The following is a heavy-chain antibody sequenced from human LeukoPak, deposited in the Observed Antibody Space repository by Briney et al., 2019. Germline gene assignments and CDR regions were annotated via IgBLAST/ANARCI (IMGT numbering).Heavy chain of an antibody. V-gene: IGHV3-30*02. D-gene: IGHD6-13*01. Sequence: GGSLRLSCAASGFTFSSYGMHWVRQAPGKGLEWVAFIRYDGSNKYYADSVKGRFTISRDNSKNTLYLQMNSLRAEDTAVYYCARSLRRLGSSGWYVEFDYWGQGTLVTVSS. CDR1: GFTFSSYG. J-gene: IGHJ4*02. CDR3: ARSLRRLGSSGWYVEFDY. CDR2: IRYDGSNK.